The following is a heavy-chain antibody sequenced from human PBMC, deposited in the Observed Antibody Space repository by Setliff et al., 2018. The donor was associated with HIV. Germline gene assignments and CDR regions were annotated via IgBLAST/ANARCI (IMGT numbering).Heavy chain of an antibody. CDR1: GGSISSSSYY. V-gene: IGHV4-39*01. CDR3: ASLDGSESPYIYYYYMDV. Sequence: SETLSLTCTVSGGSISSSSYYWGCIRQPPGKGLEWIGSIYYRGNTYYNPSLKSRAAISVDTSKNQISLKLSSVTAADTAVYYCASLDGSESPYIYYYYMDVWGEGTAVTVSS. J-gene: IGHJ6*03. CDR2: IYYRGNT. D-gene: IGHD3-10*01.